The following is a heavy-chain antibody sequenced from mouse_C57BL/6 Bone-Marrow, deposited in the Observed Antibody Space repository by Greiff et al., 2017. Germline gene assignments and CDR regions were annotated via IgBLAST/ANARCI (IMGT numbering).Heavy chain of an antibody. CDR1: GFNITDYY. V-gene: IGHV14-2*01. D-gene: IGHD1-1*01. CDR3: AKGGIYYGSGRYV. J-gene: IGHJ1*03. CDR2: IDPEDGET. Sequence: EVQLQQSGAELVKPGASVKLSCTASGFNITDYYMHWVQQRPEQGLEWIGRIDPEDGETKYAPKFPGKATITADTSSNTAYLQLSSLTTEYTAVYDCAKGGIYYGSGRYVWGTGTSVTVSS.